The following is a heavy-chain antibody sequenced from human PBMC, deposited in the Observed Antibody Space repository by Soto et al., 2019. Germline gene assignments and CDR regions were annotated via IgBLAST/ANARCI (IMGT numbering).Heavy chain of an antibody. CDR1: GFSLSNARMG. CDR3: AQDTYYYDSSGYAYYYYGMDV. Sequence: GSGPTLVNPTETLTLTCTVSGFSLSNARMGVSWIRQPPGKALEWLAHIFSNDEKSYSTSLKSRLTISKDTSKSQVVLTMTNMDPVDTATYYCAQDTYYYDSSGYAYYYYGMDVWGQGTTVTVSS. J-gene: IGHJ6*02. V-gene: IGHV2-26*01. CDR2: IFSNDEK. D-gene: IGHD3-22*01.